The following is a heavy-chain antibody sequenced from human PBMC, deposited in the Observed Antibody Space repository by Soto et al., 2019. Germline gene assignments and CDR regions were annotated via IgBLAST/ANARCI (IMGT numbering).Heavy chain of an antibody. D-gene: IGHD4-17*01. CDR2: IYDSGNT. CDR1: GGSISGGVGGLYY. V-gene: IGHV4-30-4*01. CDR3: AREVIPLTTDWYFDL. J-gene: IGHJ2*01. Sequence: QLQLRESGPGLVKPSETLSLTCTVSGGSISGGVGGLYYWSWIRQPPGKGLEWIGYIYDSGNTYYTPSPKCRVTLSVDTSKIQFALRLSSVTAADTAGYYCAREVIPLTTDWYFDLWGRGTLVTVAS.